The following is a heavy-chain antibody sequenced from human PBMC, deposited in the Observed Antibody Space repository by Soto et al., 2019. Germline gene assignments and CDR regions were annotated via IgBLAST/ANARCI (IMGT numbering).Heavy chain of an antibody. Sequence: ASVKVSCKASGGTFSSYTISWVRQAPGQGLEWMGRIIPILGIANYAQKFQGRVTITADKSTSTAYMELSSLRSEDTAVYDCARGPPEGSGSPPYYYYGMDVWGQGTTVTVSS. J-gene: IGHJ6*02. CDR2: IIPILGIA. CDR1: GGTFSSYT. V-gene: IGHV1-69*02. D-gene: IGHD3-10*01. CDR3: ARGPPEGSGSPPYYYYGMDV.